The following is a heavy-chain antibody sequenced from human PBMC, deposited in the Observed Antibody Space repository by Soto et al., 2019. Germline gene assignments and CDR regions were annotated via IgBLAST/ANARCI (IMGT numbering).Heavy chain of an antibody. J-gene: IGHJ5*02. Sequence: PGGSLRLSCAASGFTFSSYAMSWVRQAPGKGLEWVSAISGSGGSTYYADSVKGRFTISRDNSKNSLFLQMNSLRAEDTAVYYCARAGPFYEYQLLSPWFEPWGQGTLVTRLL. CDR2: ISGSGGST. CDR1: GFTFSSYA. CDR3: ARAGPFYEYQLLSPWFEP. D-gene: IGHD2-2*01. V-gene: IGHV3-23*01.